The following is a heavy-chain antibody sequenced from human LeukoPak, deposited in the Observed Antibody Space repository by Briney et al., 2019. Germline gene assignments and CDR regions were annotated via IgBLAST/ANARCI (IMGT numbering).Heavy chain of an antibody. CDR2: ISGSGGST. CDR3: AKDQGSGWYRDAFDI. Sequence: GGSLRLSCAASGFTFSSYAMSWVRQAPGEGLEWVSAISGSGGSTYYADSVKGRFTISRDNSKNTLYLQMNSLRAEDTAVYYCAKDQGSGWYRDAFDIWGQGTMVTVSS. V-gene: IGHV3-23*01. J-gene: IGHJ3*02. CDR1: GFTFSSYA. D-gene: IGHD6-19*01.